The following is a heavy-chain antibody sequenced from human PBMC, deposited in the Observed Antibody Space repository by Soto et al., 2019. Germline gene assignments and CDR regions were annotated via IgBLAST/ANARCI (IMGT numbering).Heavy chain of an antibody. D-gene: IGHD1-26*01. V-gene: IGHV3-53*01. CDR2: LYSGGTAT. CDR1: GFSISDNY. Sequence: SLRLSCAASGFSISDNYMAWVRQAPGKGLEWVSVLYSGGTATSYADSAKGRFTVSRDTSKNTLSLQLDSLRAEDTAVYYCARGVPVGAIGRFYFDSWGQGTLVTVSS. CDR3: ARGVPVGAIGRFYFDS. J-gene: IGHJ4*02.